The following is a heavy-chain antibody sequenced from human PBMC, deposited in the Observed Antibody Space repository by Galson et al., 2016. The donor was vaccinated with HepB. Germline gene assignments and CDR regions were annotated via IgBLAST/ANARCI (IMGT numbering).Heavy chain of an antibody. V-gene: IGHV6-1*01. CDR1: GDSVSSDSAA. J-gene: IGHJ6*02. CDR3: AREYYGMDV. CDR2: TYYRSKWDN. Sequence: CAISGDSVSSDSAAWNWIRQSPSRGLEWLGRTYYRSKWDNEYAVSVRSRMTINPDTSENQFSLQLNPVTPEDTAVYYCAREYYGMDVWGQGTTVTVSS.